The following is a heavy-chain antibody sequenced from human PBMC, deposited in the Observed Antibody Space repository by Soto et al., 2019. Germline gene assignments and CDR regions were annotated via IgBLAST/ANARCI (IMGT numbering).Heavy chain of an antibody. CDR3: AREDFARTGLFDY. CDR2: IWYDGSNK. D-gene: IGHD2-21*01. V-gene: IGHV3-33*01. Sequence: ESGGGVVQPGRSLRLSCAASGFTFSSYGMHWVRQAPGKGLEWVAVIWYDGSNKYYADSVKGRFTISRDNSKNTLYLQMNSLRAEDTAVYYCAREDFARTGLFDYWGQGTLVTVSS. J-gene: IGHJ4*02. CDR1: GFTFSSYG.